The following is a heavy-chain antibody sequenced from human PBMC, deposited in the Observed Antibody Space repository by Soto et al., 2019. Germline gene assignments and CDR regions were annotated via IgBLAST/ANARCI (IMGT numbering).Heavy chain of an antibody. J-gene: IGHJ3*02. CDR2: IKSDGIST. D-gene: IGHD3-22*01. CDR3: ARDSDYDIGAFDI. Sequence: EVQLVESGGGLVQPGGSLRLSCVASGFSFSGYWMHWVRQAPGKGLVWVSRIKSDGISTTYADSVKGRFTISRDNDKNTLYLQMNSLRAEDTAVYYCARDSDYDIGAFDIWGQGTMVTVSS. V-gene: IGHV3-74*01. CDR1: GFSFSGYW.